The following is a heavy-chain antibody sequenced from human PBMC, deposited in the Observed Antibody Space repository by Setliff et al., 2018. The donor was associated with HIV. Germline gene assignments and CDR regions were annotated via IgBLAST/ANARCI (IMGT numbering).Heavy chain of an antibody. CDR3: AREPDSIPYDY. D-gene: IGHD4-4*01. CDR2: FYYSGHT. CDR1: GGSISSSSYY. V-gene: IGHV4-39*07. Sequence: PSETLSLTCTVAGGSISSSSYYWGWIRQPPGKGLEWIGSFYYSGHTYYNPSLKSRVTISVDASRNPFSLKLNSVTAADTAVYYCAREPDSIPYDYWGQGTLVTVSS. J-gene: IGHJ4*02.